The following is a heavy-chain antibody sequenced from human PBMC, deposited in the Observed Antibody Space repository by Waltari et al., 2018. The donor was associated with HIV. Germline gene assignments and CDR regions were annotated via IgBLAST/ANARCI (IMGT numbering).Heavy chain of an antibody. V-gene: IGHV3-23*01. CDR3: TTCDSGEKSYYYYSGMDV. Sequence: EVKLLESGGGLIQPGGSLRLSCATSGFSIATYGMSWVRQVPGEGLDWVARSRGGGGGRHYAGSVRGRFTISRDTSKNTVSLHMNSLRAEDTATYYCTTCDSGEKSYYYYSGMDVWGQGTTVIVSS. CDR2: SRGGGGGR. CDR1: GFSIATYG. D-gene: IGHD4-17*01. J-gene: IGHJ6*02.